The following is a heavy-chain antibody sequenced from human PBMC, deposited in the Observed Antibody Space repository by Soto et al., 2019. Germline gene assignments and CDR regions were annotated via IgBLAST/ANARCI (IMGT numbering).Heavy chain of an antibody. Sequence: GGSLRLSCAASGFTFSSYSMNWVRQAPGKGLEWVSSISSSSSYIYYADSVKGRFTISRDNAKNSLYLQMNSLRAEDTAVYYCARGETDTAMALDYWGQGTLVTVSS. D-gene: IGHD5-18*01. J-gene: IGHJ4*02. CDR2: ISSSSSYI. CDR1: GFTFSSYS. V-gene: IGHV3-21*01. CDR3: ARGETDTAMALDY.